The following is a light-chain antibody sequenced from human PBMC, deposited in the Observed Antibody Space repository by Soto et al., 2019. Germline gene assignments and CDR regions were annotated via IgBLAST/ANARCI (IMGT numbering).Light chain of an antibody. CDR3: QQFGGSPRT. CDR1: QSVGES. J-gene: IGKJ1*01. CDR2: RVF. Sequence: EMVLTQSPGPLSLSPGERATLSCRASQSVGESLVWYQQKPGQAPRLLIYRVFNRATGIPDRFSGSGSGTDFTLTISRLEPEDCAVYYCQQFGGSPRTFGRGTKVERK. V-gene: IGKV3-20*01.